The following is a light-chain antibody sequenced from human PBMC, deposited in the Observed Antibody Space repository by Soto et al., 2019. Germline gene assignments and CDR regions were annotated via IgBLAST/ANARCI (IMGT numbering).Light chain of an antibody. J-gene: IGLJ1*01. CDR1: SSDVGGYNY. CDR2: DVS. CDR3: SSYRSSSSPYV. Sequence: QSALTQPASVSGSPGQSITISCTGTSSDVGGYNYVSWYQQHPGKVPKLIIYDVSNRPSGVSNRFSGSKSGNTASLTISGLQAEDEADYYCSSYRSSSSPYVFGTGTKLTVL. V-gene: IGLV2-14*01.